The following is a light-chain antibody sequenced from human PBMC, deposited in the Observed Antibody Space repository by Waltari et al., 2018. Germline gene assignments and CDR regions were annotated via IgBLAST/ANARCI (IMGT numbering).Light chain of an antibody. Sequence: EIVLTQSPATLSLSPGERATLSCRARQSVSSYLAWYQQKPGQAPRLLIYDASNRATGIPARFSGSGSGTDFTLTISSLDPEDFAVYYCQQRSNWVTFGGGTKVEMK. CDR3: QQRSNWVT. J-gene: IGKJ4*01. V-gene: IGKV3-11*01. CDR1: QSVSSY. CDR2: DAS.